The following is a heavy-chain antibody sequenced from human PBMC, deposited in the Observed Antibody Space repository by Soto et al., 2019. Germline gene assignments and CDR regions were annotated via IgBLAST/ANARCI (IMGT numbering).Heavy chain of an antibody. CDR2: ISYDGSNK. V-gene: IGHV3-30*18. D-gene: IGHD3-16*02. Sequence: QVQLVESGGGVVQPGRSLRLSCAASGFTFSSYGMHWVRQAPGKGLEWVAVISYDGSNKYYADSVKGRFTISRDNSKNTLYLQRNSLGAEDTAVYYCAKDRGGWGVWGSYRYVLDYWGQGTLVTVSS. CDR1: GFTFSSYG. J-gene: IGHJ4*02. CDR3: AKDRGGWGVWGSYRYVLDY.